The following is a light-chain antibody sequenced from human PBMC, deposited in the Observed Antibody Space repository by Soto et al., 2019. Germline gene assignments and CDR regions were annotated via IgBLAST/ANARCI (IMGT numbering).Light chain of an antibody. J-gene: IGLJ3*02. V-gene: IGLV2-8*01. Sequence: QSALTQPPSASGSPGQSVTISCTGTSSDVGRYNYVSWYQHHPGKAPKLMIFEVTKRTSEVPDRFSGSKSGNTASLTVSGLQAEDEADYYCSSYGGSNNFVFGGGTKLTV. CDR2: EVT. CDR3: SSYGGSNNFV. CDR1: SSDVGRYNY.